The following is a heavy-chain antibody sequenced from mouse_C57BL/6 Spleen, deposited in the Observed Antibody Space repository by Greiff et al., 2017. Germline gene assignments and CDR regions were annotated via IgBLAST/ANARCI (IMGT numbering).Heavy chain of an antibody. CDR3: ARDWGFRYFDV. V-gene: IGHV5-16*01. J-gene: IGHJ1*03. Sequence: EVHLVESEGGLVQPGSSMKLSCTASGFTFSDYYMAWVRQVPEKGLEWVATINYDGSSTYYLDALKSRFIISRDNAKNILYLQMSSLKSEDTATYYCARDWGFRYFDVWGTGTTVTVSS. CDR1: GFTFSDYY. CDR2: INYDGSST.